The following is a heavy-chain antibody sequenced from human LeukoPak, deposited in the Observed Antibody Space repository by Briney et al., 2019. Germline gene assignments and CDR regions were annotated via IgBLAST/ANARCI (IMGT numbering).Heavy chain of an antibody. CDR1: GVSITTYY. CDR3: ARGLRGVSSYYFDS. CDR2: IYYTGST. D-gene: IGHD3-10*01. V-gene: IGHV4-59*01. J-gene: IGHJ4*02. Sequence: PSETLSLTCTVSGVSITTYYWSWIRQPPGKGLEWIGYIYYTGSTDYNTSLKGRVTMSVDTSKNQFSLKVSSLAAGDTAVYFCARGLRGVSSYYFDSWGQGTLVTVSS.